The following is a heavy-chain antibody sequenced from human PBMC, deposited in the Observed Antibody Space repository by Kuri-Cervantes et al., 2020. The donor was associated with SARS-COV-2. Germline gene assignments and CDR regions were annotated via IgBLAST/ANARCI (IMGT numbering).Heavy chain of an antibody. J-gene: IGHJ4*02. Sequence: ASVKVSCKASGFTFSSYAIHWVRQAPGQRLEWRGWVNAGSGKTMYTQKFQGRITITRNTSASTAHMELSSLRSEDTAVYYCARVLGAAPFDYWGQGTLVTVSS. CDR3: ARVLGAAPFDY. CDR1: GFTFSSYA. D-gene: IGHD2-15*01. CDR2: VNAGSGKT. V-gene: IGHV1-3*01.